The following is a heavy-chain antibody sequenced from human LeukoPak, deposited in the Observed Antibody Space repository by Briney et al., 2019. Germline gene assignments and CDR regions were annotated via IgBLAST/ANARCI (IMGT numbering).Heavy chain of an antibody. V-gene: IGHV3-23*01. CDR2: ISGSGGST. J-gene: IGHJ3*02. D-gene: IGHD1-1*01. CDR3: ARDSNEDAFDI. CDR1: GFTFSSYG. Sequence: GGSLRLSCAASGFTFSSYGMNWVRQAPGKGLEWVSAISGSGGSTYYADSVKGRFTISRDNAKNSLYLQMNSLRAEDTAVYYCARDSNEDAFDIWGQGTMVTVSS.